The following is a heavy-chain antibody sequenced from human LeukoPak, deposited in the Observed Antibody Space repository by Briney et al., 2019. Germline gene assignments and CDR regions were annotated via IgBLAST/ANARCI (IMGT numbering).Heavy chain of an antibody. Sequence: GGSLRLSCSASGFTFSRYAMHWVRQAPGKGLEYVSGINDNGGRTHYGDSVKGRFSISRDNSKNTLHLQMSTLRAEDTALYYCVKDVGGSYGFDYWGQGILVTVPS. CDR1: GFTFSRYA. CDR2: INDNGGRT. J-gene: IGHJ4*02. V-gene: IGHV3-64D*09. D-gene: IGHD1-26*01. CDR3: VKDVGGSYGFDY.